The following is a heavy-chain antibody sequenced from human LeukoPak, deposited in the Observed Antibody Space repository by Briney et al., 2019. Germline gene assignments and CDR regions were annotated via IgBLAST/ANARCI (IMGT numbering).Heavy chain of an antibody. J-gene: IGHJ6*03. V-gene: IGHV3-7*01. CDR3: ARQRYMDV. CDR2: INEDGSEK. CDR1: GFTFSRYW. Sequence: GGSLRLSCAASGFTFSRYWMSWVRQAPGKGLEWVANINEDGSEKIYVDFVKGRFTISRDNAKNSLYLQMNSLRGEDRAVYYCARQRYMDVWGKGPTVTVSS.